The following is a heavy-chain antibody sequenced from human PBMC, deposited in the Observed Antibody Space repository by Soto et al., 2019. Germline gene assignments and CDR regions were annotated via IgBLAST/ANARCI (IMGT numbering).Heavy chain of an antibody. CDR2: ISGSGGST. CDR3: AKPLLVPIFGVGDDY. CDR1: GFTFSSYA. J-gene: IGHJ4*02. Sequence: LRLSCAASGFTFSSYAMSWVRQSPGKGLEWVSAISGSGGSTYYADSVKGRFTISRDNSKNTLYLQMNSLRAEDTAVYYCAKPLLVPIFGVGDDYWGQGTLVTVSS. D-gene: IGHD3-3*01. V-gene: IGHV3-23*01.